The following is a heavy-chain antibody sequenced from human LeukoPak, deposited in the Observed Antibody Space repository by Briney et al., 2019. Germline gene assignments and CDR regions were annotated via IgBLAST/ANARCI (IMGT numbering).Heavy chain of an antibody. Sequence: SETLSLTCTVTGGSISSYYWSWIRQPPGKGPEWLGYIYYTGSTNYNPSLKSRATISVDLSKNQFSLKLSSVTAADTAVYYCARARYVLTGYLGRPGWYFDFWGRGTLVSVSS. D-gene: IGHD3-9*01. CDR3: ARARYVLTGYLGRPGWYFDF. CDR1: GGSISSYY. CDR2: IYYTGST. V-gene: IGHV4-59*01. J-gene: IGHJ2*01.